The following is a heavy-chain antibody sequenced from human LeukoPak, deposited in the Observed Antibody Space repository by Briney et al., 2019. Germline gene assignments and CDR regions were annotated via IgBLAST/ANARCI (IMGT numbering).Heavy chain of an antibody. V-gene: IGHV3-23*01. CDR2: ISGSGGAT. J-gene: IGHJ4*02. CDR1: GFTFSFYS. CDR3: ARGGVDHYGSGTYYLMYYFDH. Sequence: GGSLRLSCAASGFTFSFYSMSWVRHAPGKGLEWVSGISGSGGATYYADSVKGRFTVSRADPHNTLYLQMNSVRAEDTAVYFCARGGVDHYGSGTYYLMYYFDHWGQGALVTVSS. D-gene: IGHD3-10*01.